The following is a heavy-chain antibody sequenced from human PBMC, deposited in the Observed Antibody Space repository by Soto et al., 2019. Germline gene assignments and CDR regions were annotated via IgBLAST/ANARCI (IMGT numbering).Heavy chain of an antibody. CDR2: MYYRGST. V-gene: IGHV4-30-4*01. D-gene: IGHD1-26*01. Sequence: PSETLSLTCTVSGGSIGSVDYYWSWIRQPPGKGLEWIGYMYYRGSTYYNPSLKSRLSISIDTSKKQFSLKLSSVTAADTAVYYCARVPYTGTFYVDFWGPGTLVTVSA. J-gene: IGHJ4*02. CDR3: ARVPYTGTFYVDF. CDR1: GGSIGSVDYY.